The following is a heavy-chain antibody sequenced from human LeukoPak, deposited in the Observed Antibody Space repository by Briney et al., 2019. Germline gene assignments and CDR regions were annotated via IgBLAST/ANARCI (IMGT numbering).Heavy chain of an antibody. Sequence: SVKVSCKASGGTFSSYAISWVRQAPGQGLEWMGRIIPILGIANYAQKFQGRVTITADKSTSTAYMELSSLRSEDTAVYYCAIRSYYYDSSGYYYAKGFDYWGQGTLVTVSS. CDR3: AIRSYYYDSSGYYYAKGFDY. J-gene: IGHJ4*02. V-gene: IGHV1-69*04. CDR1: GGTFSSYA. CDR2: IIPILGIA. D-gene: IGHD3-22*01.